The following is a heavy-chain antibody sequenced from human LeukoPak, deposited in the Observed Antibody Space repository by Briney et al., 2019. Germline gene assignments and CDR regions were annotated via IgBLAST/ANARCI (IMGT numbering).Heavy chain of an antibody. CDR3: AREGNYDGAGSYDY. J-gene: IGHJ4*02. CDR1: GFNFGDCA. D-gene: IGHD3-10*01. CDR2: ISRKAYGGTT. V-gene: IGHV3-49*03. Sequence: GGSLRLSCTTSGFNFGDCAMSWFRQAPGKGLEWVGFISRKAYGGTTEYAASVKGRFTSSRDDSKSIAYLQMNSLETEDTAVYFCAREGNYDGAGSYDYWGQGTLVTVSS.